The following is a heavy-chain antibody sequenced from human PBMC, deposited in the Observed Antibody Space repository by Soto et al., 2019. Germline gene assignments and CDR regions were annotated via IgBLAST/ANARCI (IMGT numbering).Heavy chain of an antibody. CDR1: GGSITSYY. J-gene: IGHJ5*01. CDR2: IFYSGST. Sequence: QVQLQESGPGLVKPSETLSLTCTVSGGSITSYYGRWIRQPPGKGLEWIGFIFYSGSTSYNPSLKSRVTISIDTSEYQFPLKLNSVTAADTAVYYCASMIGDPVLSFDSWGQGTLVAVSS. V-gene: IGHV4-59*01. CDR3: ASMIGDPVLSFDS. D-gene: IGHD3-10*02.